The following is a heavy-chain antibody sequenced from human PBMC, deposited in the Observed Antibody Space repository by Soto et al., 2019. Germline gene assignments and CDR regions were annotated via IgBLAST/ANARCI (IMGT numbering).Heavy chain of an antibody. Sequence: PGGSLRLSCTASGFTFGDYAMSWVRQAPGKGLEWVGFIRSKAYGGTTEYAASVKGRFTISRDDSKSIAYLQMNSLKTEDTAVYYCTRERPPATSYYDFWSGYYVVQDYYYGMDVWGQGTTVTVSS. J-gene: IGHJ6*02. CDR3: TRERPPATSYYDFWSGYYVVQDYYYGMDV. CDR1: GFTFGDYA. V-gene: IGHV3-49*04. D-gene: IGHD3-3*01. CDR2: IRSKAYGGTT.